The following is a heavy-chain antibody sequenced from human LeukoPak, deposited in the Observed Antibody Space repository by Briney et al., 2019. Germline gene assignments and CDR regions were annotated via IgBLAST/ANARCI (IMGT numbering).Heavy chain of an antibody. D-gene: IGHD6-13*01. Sequence: PSETLSLTCTVSGGSIRSYCWSWIRQPPGKGLEWIGYIYYGGSSNYNPSLKSRATIVVDTSKNRFSLNLSSVTAADTAVYYCARRIGSSWLDAIDNWGQGTMVTVSS. V-gene: IGHV4-59*08. J-gene: IGHJ3*02. CDR2: IYYGGSS. CDR1: GGSIRSYC. CDR3: ARRIGSSWLDAIDN.